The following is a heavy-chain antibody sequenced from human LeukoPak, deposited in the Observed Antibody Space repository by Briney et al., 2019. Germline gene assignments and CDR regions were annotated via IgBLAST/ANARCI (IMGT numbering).Heavy chain of an antibody. V-gene: IGHV4-61*08. CDR3: ARAIAVTTFFDY. CDR1: GGSISSGDYY. D-gene: IGHD4-11*01. J-gene: IGHJ4*02. CDR2: IYYSGST. Sequence: SETLSLTCTVSGGSISSGDYYWSWIRQPPGKGLEWIGYIYYSGSTNYNPSLKSRVTISVDTSKNQFSLKLSSVTAADTAVYYCARAIAVTTFFDYWGQGTLVTVSS.